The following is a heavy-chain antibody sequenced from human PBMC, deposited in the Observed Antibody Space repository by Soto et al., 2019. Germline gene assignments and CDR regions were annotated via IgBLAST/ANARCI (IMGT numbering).Heavy chain of an antibody. J-gene: IGHJ3*02. CDR1: RYSFTSYW. D-gene: IGHD6-19*01. CDR3: AIFIAVAGTEFDI. Sequence: PGVPRTVARMSWRYSFTSYWIVWVRPMPGKGLEWMGIIYPGDSDTRYSPSFQGQVTISADKSISTAYLQWSSLKASDTAMYYCAIFIAVAGTEFDIWGQETVVT. CDR2: IYPGDSDT. V-gene: IGHV5-51*01.